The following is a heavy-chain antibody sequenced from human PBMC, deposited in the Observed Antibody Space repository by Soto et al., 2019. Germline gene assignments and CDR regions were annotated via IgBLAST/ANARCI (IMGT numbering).Heavy chain of an antibody. V-gene: IGHV4-59*08. CDR3: ARQPIY. CDR2: IYDSGST. J-gene: IGHJ4*02. CDR1: GVSISSFY. D-gene: IGHD3-3*01. Sequence: SETLSVTCSVAGVSISSFYWSWIRQPPGKGLEWIGYIYDSGSTYYNSSLKSRVTMSVDTSKNQFSLKLSSVTAADTAVYYCARQPIYWGQGTPVTVSS.